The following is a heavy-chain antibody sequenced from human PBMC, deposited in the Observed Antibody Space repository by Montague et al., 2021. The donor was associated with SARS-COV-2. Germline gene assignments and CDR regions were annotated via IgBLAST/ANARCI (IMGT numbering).Heavy chain of an antibody. Sequence: SETLSLTCSFSGGPVGKYYWSWLRQPPGKGLEWIWHIHYNKSNTFSPSFKSRVTISIDTPKNQFSLKLSSVTAADTAVYYCAMSLDPSGTYYLPYWGQGTLVTVSS. V-gene: IGHV4-59*02. CDR2: IHYNKSN. CDR1: GGPVGKYY. J-gene: IGHJ4*02. D-gene: IGHD3-10*01. CDR3: AMSLDPSGTYYLPY.